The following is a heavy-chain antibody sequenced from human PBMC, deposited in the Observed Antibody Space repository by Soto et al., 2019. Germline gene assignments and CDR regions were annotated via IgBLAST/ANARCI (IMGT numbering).Heavy chain of an antibody. V-gene: IGHV3-7*01. D-gene: IGHD6-6*01. Sequence: EVQLVESGGGLVQPGGSLRLSCAASGFTFSSYWMSWVRQAPGKGLEWVANIKQDGSEKYYVDSVKGRFTISRDNAKNPLYLQMNTLRAEDPAVYYCPRRGPYSSSTDYWGQGTLVTVSS. CDR2: IKQDGSEK. CDR3: PRRGPYSSSTDY. J-gene: IGHJ4*02. CDR1: GFTFSSYW.